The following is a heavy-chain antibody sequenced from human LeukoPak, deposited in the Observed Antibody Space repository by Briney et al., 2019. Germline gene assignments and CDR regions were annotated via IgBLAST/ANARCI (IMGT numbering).Heavy chain of an antibody. Sequence: GGSLRLSCAASGLTFSSYGMSWVRQAPGRGLEWVSYYADSVRGRFTISRDNSRNTLYLQMNSLRAEDTAIYYCAKNGDRGAYCSGGTCYPYYYYYMDVWGKGTTVTISS. D-gene: IGHD2-15*01. CDR1: GLTFSSYG. V-gene: IGHV3-23*01. J-gene: IGHJ6*03. CDR3: AKNGDRGAYCSGGTCYPYYYYYMDV.